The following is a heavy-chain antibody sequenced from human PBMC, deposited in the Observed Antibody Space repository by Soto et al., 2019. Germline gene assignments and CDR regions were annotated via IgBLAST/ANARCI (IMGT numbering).Heavy chain of an antibody. CDR2: IYTSGST. CDR3: ARGGSTAAAGLEFYYYYYVMDV. Sequence: SEPLSLTCSVSGGPISRGYYYWSWIRQPAGKGLEWIGRIYTSGSTNYSPSIKSRVTMSVDTSKNPFSLKLSSVTAADTPVYYCARGGSTAAAGLEFYYYYYVMDVWRQGNMATV. D-gene: IGHD6-13*01. J-gene: IGHJ6*02. CDR1: GGPISRGYYY. V-gene: IGHV4-61*02.